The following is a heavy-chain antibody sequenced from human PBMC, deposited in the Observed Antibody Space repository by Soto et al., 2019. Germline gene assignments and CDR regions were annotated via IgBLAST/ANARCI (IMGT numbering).Heavy chain of an antibody. Sequence: KPSETLSLTCAVSGYSISSGYYWGWIRQPPGKGLEWIGSIYHSGSTYYNPSLKSRVTISVDTSKNQFSLKLSSVTAADTAVYYCARVGMAGKTYYYYGMDVWGQGTTVTVSS. CDR1: GYSISSGYY. CDR2: IYHSGST. V-gene: IGHV4-38-2*01. CDR3: ARVGMAGKTYYYYGMDV. J-gene: IGHJ6*02. D-gene: IGHD6-19*01.